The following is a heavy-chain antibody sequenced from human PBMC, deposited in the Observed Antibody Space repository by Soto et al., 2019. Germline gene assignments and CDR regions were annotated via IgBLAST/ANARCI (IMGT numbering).Heavy chain of an antibody. CDR2: IIPIFGTA. CDR1: GGTFSSYA. D-gene: IGHD5-12*01. V-gene: IGHV1-69*13. J-gene: IGHJ6*02. CDR3: ARDLKGSGYVLGIYGMDV. Sequence: SVKVSCKASGGTFSSYAISWVRQAPGQGLEWMGGIIPIFGTANYAQKFQGRVTITADESTSTAYMELGSLRSEDTAVYYCARDLKGSGYVLGIYGMDVWGQGTTVTVSS.